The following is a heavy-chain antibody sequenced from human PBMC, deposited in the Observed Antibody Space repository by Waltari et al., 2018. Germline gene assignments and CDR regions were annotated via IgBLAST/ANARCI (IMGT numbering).Heavy chain of an antibody. Sequence: QVQLQESGPGLVKPSETLSLTCTVSGGSISSYYWSWIRQPPGKGLEWIGRIYTSGSTNYNPSLKSRVTISVDKSKNQFSLKLSSVTAADTAVYYCAREGESTYYYDSSGYYDYWGQGTLVTVSS. D-gene: IGHD3-22*01. CDR3: AREGESTYYYDSSGYYDY. CDR1: GGSISSYY. V-gene: IGHV4-4*07. CDR2: IYTSGST. J-gene: IGHJ4*02.